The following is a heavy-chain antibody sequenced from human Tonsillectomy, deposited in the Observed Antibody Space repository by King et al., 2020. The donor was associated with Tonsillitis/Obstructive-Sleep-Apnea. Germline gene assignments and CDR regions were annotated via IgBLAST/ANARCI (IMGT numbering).Heavy chain of an antibody. CDR2: INTNTGNP. J-gene: IGHJ6*03. Sequence: VQLVESGSELKKPGASVKVSCKASGYTFTSYAMNWVRQAPGQGLEWMGWINTNTGNPTYAQGFTGRFVFSLDTSVSTAYLQISSLKAEDTAVYYWAINRQQLVQFGVQHYYHMDDWGKGTTVTVSS. CDR3: AINRQQLVQFGVQHYYHMDD. CDR1: GYTFTSYA. V-gene: IGHV7-4-1*02. D-gene: IGHD6-13*01.